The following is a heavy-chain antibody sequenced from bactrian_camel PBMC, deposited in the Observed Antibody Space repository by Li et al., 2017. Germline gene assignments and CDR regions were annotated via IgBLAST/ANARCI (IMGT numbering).Heavy chain of an antibody. V-gene: IGHV3S6*01. CDR3: TARGDSYGY. CDR2: IHRDGGTT. J-gene: IGHJ4*01. Sequence: VQLVESGGGSVQAGGSLRVSCAGSRFAYTAYCLGWFRQAPGKGLERVASIHRDGGTTFYADSVKGRFTISRDNAKSTVYLQMNSLKSEDTALYYCTARGDSYGYWGQGTQVTVS. D-gene: IGHD4*01. CDR1: RFAYTAYC.